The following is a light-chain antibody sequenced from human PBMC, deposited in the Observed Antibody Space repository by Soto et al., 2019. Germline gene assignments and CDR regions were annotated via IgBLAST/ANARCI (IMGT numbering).Light chain of an antibody. CDR2: DAS. J-gene: IGKJ5*01. CDR3: QQYQTYST. Sequence: DIQMTQSPSTLSGSLGDRVTITCRASQSISSWLAWYQQKPGKAPKLLIYDASSLESGVPSRFSGSGSGTEFTLTISSLQPDDFATYFCQQYQTYSTFGQGTRLEIK. CDR1: QSISSW. V-gene: IGKV1-5*01.